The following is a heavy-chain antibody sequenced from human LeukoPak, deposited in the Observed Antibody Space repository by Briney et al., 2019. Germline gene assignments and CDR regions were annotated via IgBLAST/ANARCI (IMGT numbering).Heavy chain of an antibody. V-gene: IGHV1-69*05. CDR2: IIPIFGTA. CDR3: ARRLAGGNSGRDNCFDP. J-gene: IGHJ5*02. CDR1: GGTFSSYA. Sequence: ASVKVSCKASGGTFSSYAISWVRQAPGQGLEWMGGIIPIFGTANYAQKFQGRVTITTDESTSTAYMELSSLRSEDTAVYYCARRLAGGNSGRDNCFDPWGQGTLVTVSS. D-gene: IGHD4-23*01.